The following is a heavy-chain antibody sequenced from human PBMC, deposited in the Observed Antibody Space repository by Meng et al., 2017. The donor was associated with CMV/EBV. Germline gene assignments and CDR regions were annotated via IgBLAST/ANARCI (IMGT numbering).Heavy chain of an antibody. Sequence: ETLSLTCAASGFTFSSYWMSWVRQAPGKGLEWVANIKQDGSEKYYVDSVKGRFTISRDDAKNSLYLQMNSLRAEDTAVYYCARDCDDFWSGCFDYWGQGTLVTVSS. V-gene: IGHV3-7*01. CDR2: IKQDGSEK. J-gene: IGHJ4*02. CDR3: ARDCDDFWSGCFDY. CDR1: GFTFSSYW. D-gene: IGHD3-3*01.